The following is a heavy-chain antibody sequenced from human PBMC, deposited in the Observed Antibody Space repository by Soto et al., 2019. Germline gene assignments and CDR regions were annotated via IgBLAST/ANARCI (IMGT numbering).Heavy chain of an antibody. J-gene: IGHJ2*01. Sequence: QITLKESGPPLLNPTQTLTLTCSFSGFSLSTPGTAVAWIRQPPGQALEWLALIYGDEDKRYSPSLKNRLNITKDTSKDQVVITMTNMDPVDTATYFCVHRLPFYVNFWGRGALVTVSS. CDR3: VHRLPFYVNF. V-gene: IGHV2-5*02. CDR1: GFSLSTPGTA. CDR2: IYGDEDK.